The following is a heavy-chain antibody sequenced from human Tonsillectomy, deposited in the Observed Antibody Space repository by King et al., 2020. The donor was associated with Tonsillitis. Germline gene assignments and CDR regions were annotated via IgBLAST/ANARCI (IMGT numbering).Heavy chain of an antibody. CDR1: GGSISSSY. Sequence: QLQESGPGLVKPSETLSLTCTVSGGSISSSYWSRIRQSPGKGLEWIGYIFYSGSTNCNPSLKSRVTISVDTSKNQFSLKLNSVTAADPAVYYCARGFGGNSAGHKYFQHWGRGTLVTVSS. V-gene: IGHV4-59*01. J-gene: IGHJ1*01. D-gene: IGHD3-16*01. CDR2: IFYSGST. CDR3: ARGFGGNSAGHKYFQH.